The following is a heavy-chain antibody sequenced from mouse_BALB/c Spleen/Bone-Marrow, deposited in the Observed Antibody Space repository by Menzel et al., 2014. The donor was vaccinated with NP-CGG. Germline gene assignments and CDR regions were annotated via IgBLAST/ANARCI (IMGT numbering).Heavy chain of an antibody. V-gene: IGHV14-3*02. J-gene: IGHJ4*01. CDR3: ARRYYNMAMDY. D-gene: IGHD1-1*01. CDR2: IDPAIGNS. Sequence: VQLQQSGAGLVRPGASVKLSCTASGFNIKDTYIHWVKQRPEQGLEWIGRIDPAIGNSKYGPKFQGKATFTSDTSSNTAYLQLSSLTSEDTAVYYCARRYYNMAMDYPDQGTPVTVSS. CDR1: GFNIKDTY.